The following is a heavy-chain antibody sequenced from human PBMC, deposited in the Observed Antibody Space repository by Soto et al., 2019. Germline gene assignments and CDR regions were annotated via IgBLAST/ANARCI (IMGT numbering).Heavy chain of an antibody. J-gene: IGHJ4*02. CDR1: GFTFDSYA. CDR3: AKDRLTVFGVVVTFED. CDR2: LSGSGYPT. V-gene: IGHV3-23*01. D-gene: IGHD3-3*01. Sequence: EVQLLESGGGLVQPGGSLRLSCATDGFTFDSYAMHWVRQAPGKGLEWVSSLSGSGYPTYYADSVKGRLTISRDRSKNTVYLQMNSLRAEDTAVYFCAKDRLTVFGVVVTFEDWGRGTLVSVAS.